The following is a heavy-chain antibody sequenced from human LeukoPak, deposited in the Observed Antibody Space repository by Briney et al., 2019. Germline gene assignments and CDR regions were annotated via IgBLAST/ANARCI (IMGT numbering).Heavy chain of an antibody. CDR2: ISGSVGST. CDR3: ASGRDDIVVVVAATPGHFDY. D-gene: IGHD2-15*01. Sequence: GGSLRLSCAASGFTFSSYAMSWVRQAPGKGLEWVSVISGSVGSTYYADSVKGRFTVYRDNSKNTLYLQMNGLRAENTAVYYCASGRDDIVVVVAATPGHFDYWGQGTLVTVSS. J-gene: IGHJ4*02. V-gene: IGHV3-23*01. CDR1: GFTFSSYA.